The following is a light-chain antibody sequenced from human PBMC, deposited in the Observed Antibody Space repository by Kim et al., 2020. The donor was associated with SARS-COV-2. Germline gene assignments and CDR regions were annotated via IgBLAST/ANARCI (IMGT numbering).Light chain of an antibody. CDR1: SSDVGSYNL. CDR2: EVS. CDR3: CSYAGSSTLV. Sequence: LTQPASVSGSPGQSITISCTGTSSDVGSYNLVSWYQQHPGKAPKLMIYEVSKRPSGVSNRFSGSKSGNTASLTISGLQAEDEADYYCCSYAGSSTLVFGGGTQLTVL. J-gene: IGLJ2*01. V-gene: IGLV2-23*02.